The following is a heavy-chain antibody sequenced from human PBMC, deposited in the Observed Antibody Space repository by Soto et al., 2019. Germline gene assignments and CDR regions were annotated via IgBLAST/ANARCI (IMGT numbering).Heavy chain of an antibody. V-gene: IGHV1-18*01. Sequence: QVQLVQSGAEVKKPGASVKVSCQASGYSFPRYGIGWVRQAPGQGLEWMGWIHAYGGNRIYAQRFQDRVTMTTHTSPATAYLELRSLKSDDSAVFCWARVKIPTFGVGIDYWGQGTLVIVS. CDR2: IHAYGGNR. J-gene: IGHJ4*02. D-gene: IGHD3-3*01. CDR1: GYSFPRYG. CDR3: ARVKIPTFGVGIDY.